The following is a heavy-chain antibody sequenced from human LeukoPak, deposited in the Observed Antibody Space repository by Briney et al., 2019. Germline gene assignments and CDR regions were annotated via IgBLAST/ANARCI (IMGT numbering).Heavy chain of an antibody. V-gene: IGHV4-39*07. CDR1: GGSISSSSYY. Sequence: SETLSLTCTVSGGSISSSSYYWGWIRQPPGKGLEWIGSIYYSGSTYYNPSLKSRVTISVDTSKNQFSLKLSSVTAADTAVYYCARDVRNYYGSGSYYYYMDVWGKGTTVTISS. CDR2: IYYSGST. J-gene: IGHJ6*03. CDR3: ARDVRNYYGSGSYYYYMDV. D-gene: IGHD3-10*01.